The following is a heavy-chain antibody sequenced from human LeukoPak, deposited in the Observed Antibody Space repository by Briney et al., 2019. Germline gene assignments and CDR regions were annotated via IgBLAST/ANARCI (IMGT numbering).Heavy chain of an antibody. J-gene: IGHJ4*02. CDR1: GYTFTSYY. Sequence: ASVKVSCKASGYTFTSYYMHWVRQAPGQGLEWMGIINPSGGSTSYAQKFQGRVTMTRDMSTSTVYMELSSLRSEDTAVYYCARVSYYDGSGYYVGEETIDYWGQGTLVTVSS. CDR2: INPSGGST. CDR3: ARVSYYDGSGYYVGEETIDY. V-gene: IGHV1-46*01. D-gene: IGHD3-22*01.